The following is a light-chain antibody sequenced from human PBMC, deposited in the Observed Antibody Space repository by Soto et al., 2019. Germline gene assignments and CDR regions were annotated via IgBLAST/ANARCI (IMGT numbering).Light chain of an antibody. J-gene: IGKJ1*01. Sequence: DIQMTRSPSSLSASVGDRVTITCRASQSINNYLNWYQQKPGKAPKLLIYAASSLQSGVPSRFSGSGSGTDFTLTISSLQPEDFATYYCQQSYSIRTFGQGTKVDIK. CDR1: QSINNY. CDR3: QQSYSIRT. CDR2: AAS. V-gene: IGKV1-39*01.